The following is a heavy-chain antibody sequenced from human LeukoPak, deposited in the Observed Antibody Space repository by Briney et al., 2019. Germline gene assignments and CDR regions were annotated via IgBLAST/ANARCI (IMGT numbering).Heavy chain of an antibody. CDR1: GGTFSSYA. D-gene: IGHD5-24*01. V-gene: IGHV1-69*13. J-gene: IGHJ4*02. CDR3: AREPTGDGMATFFDY. Sequence: SVTVSFKASGGTFSSYAISWVRQAPGQGLEWMGGIIPIFGTANYAQKFQGRVTITADESTSTAYMELSSLRSEDTAVYYCAREPTGDGMATFFDYWGQGTLVTVSS. CDR2: IIPIFGTA.